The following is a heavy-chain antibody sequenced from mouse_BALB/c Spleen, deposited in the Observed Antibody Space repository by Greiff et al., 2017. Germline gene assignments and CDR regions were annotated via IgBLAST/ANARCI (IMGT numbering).Heavy chain of an antibody. CDR2: INPSNGRT. J-gene: IGHJ3*01. V-gene: IGHV1S81*02. D-gene: IGHD3-3*01. Sequence: QVQLQQPGAELVKPGASVKLSCKASGYTFTSYWMHWVKQRPGQGLEWIGEINPSNGRTNYNEKFKSKATLTVDKSSSTAYMQLSSLTSEDSAVYYCAREGLGQAYWGQGTLVTVSA. CDR3: AREGLGQAY. CDR1: GYTFTSYW.